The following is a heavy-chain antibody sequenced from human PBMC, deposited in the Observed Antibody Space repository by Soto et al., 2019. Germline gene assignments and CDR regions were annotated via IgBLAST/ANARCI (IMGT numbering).Heavy chain of an antibody. CDR2: LSGSGVST. V-gene: IGHV3-23*01. Sequence: LRLSCEGSGFTFRRYAMHWVRQAPGKGLEWVSALSGSGVSTHYADSVKGRFTISRDNSKNTLYLQMNSLRAEDTALYYCAKDRGTNYYFYGMDVWGQGTTVTVSS. CDR1: GFTFRRYA. CDR3: AKDRGTNYYFYGMDV. D-gene: IGHD1-7*01. J-gene: IGHJ6*02.